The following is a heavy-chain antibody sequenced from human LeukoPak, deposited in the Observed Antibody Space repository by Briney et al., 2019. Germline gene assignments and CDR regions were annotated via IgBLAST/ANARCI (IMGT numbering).Heavy chain of an antibody. CDR3: ARDLFNYYDSSGSLNNWFDP. CDR2: ISSSSSYI. J-gene: IGHJ5*02. CDR1: GFTFDDYA. V-gene: IGHV3-21*01. Sequence: GGSLRLSCAASGFTFDDYAMHWVRHAPGKGLEWVSSISSSSSYIYYADSVKGRFTISRDNAKNSLYLQMNSLRAEDTAVYYCARDLFNYYDSSGSLNNWFDPWGQGTLVTVSS. D-gene: IGHD3-22*01.